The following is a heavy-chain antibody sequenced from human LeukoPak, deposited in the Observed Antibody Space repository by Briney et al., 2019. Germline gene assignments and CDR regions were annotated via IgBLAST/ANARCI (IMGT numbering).Heavy chain of an antibody. CDR3: ARGWDYYDSSGYSVRPIDY. Sequence: GGSLRLSCAASGFTFSSYSMNWVRQAPGKGLEWVSSISSSSSYIYYADSVKGRFTISRDNARKSLYLQMNSLRAEDTAVYYCARGWDYYDSSGYSVRPIDYWGQGTLVTVSS. V-gene: IGHV3-21*01. D-gene: IGHD3-22*01. CDR1: GFTFSSYS. J-gene: IGHJ4*02. CDR2: ISSSSSYI.